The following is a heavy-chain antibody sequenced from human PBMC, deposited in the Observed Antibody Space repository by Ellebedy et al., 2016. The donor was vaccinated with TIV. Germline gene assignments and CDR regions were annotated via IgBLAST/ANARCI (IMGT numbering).Heavy chain of an antibody. CDR2: ISWNSGSI. Sequence: GGSLRLSXAASGFTFDDYAMHWVRQAPGKGLEWVSGISWNSGSIGYADSVKGRFTISRDNAKNSLYLQMNSLRAEDTALYYCAKGLGIAVAGADFDYWGQGTLVTVSS. J-gene: IGHJ4*02. V-gene: IGHV3-9*01. CDR1: GFTFDDYA. D-gene: IGHD6-19*01. CDR3: AKGLGIAVAGADFDY.